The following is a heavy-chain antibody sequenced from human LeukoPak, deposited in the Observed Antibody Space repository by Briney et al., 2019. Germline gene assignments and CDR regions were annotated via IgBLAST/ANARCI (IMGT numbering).Heavy chain of an antibody. CDR1: GIALSNYG. D-gene: IGHD2-2*01. V-gene: IGHV3-23*01. CDR3: ATGEFCNNSSCYPAFGF. J-gene: IGHJ4*02. CDR2: ITGSGGST. Sequence: PGGSLRLSCAVSGIALSNYGMSWVRQAPGEGLEWVAGITGSGGSTNYADSVKGRFTISRDNHKNTLYLQMNSLTAEDTAVYYCATGEFCNNSSCYPAFGFWGQGSLVIVSS.